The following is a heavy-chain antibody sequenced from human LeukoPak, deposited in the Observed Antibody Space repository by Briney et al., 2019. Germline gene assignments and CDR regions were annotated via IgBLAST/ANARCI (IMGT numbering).Heavy chain of an antibody. Sequence: GASVKVSCKASGYTFTSYGISWVRQAPGQGLEWMGWISAYNGNTNYAQKLQGRVTMTTDTSTSTAYMELRSLRSDDTAVYYCARGDSSSWYPHYYDYYGMDVWGQGTTVTVSS. V-gene: IGHV1-18*01. CDR2: ISAYNGNT. D-gene: IGHD6-13*01. CDR3: ARGDSSSWYPHYYDYYGMDV. CDR1: GYTFTSYG. J-gene: IGHJ6*02.